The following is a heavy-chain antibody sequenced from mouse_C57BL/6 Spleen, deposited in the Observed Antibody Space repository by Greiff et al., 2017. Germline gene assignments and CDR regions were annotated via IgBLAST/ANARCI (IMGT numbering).Heavy chain of an antibody. V-gene: IGHV1-81*01. J-gene: IGHJ4*01. Sequence: QVQLQQSGAELARPGASVKLSCKASGYTFTSYGISWVKQRTGQGLEWIGEIYPRSGNTYYNEKFKGKATLTADKSSSTAYMELSSLTSEDSAVYCCARGGNHYAMDYWGQGTSVTVSS. CDR2: IYPRSGNT. D-gene: IGHD2-1*01. CDR1: GYTFTSYG. CDR3: ARGGNHYAMDY.